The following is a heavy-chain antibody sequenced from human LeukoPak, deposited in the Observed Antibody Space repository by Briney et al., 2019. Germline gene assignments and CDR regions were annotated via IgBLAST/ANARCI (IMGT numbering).Heavy chain of an antibody. V-gene: IGHV3-23*01. Sequence: GGTLRLSCAASGFTFSSYGMSWVRQAPGKGLEWVSAISGSGGSTYYADSVKGRFTISRDNSKNTLYLQMNSLRAEDTAVYYCAKWDRGYYYYMDVWGKGTTVTISS. CDR2: ISGSGGST. J-gene: IGHJ6*03. CDR1: GFTFSSYG. D-gene: IGHD1-14*01. CDR3: AKWDRGYYYYMDV.